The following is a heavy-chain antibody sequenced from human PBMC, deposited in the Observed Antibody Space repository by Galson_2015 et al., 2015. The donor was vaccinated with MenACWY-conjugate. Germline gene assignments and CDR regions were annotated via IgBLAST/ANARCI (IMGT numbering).Heavy chain of an antibody. Sequence: SLRLSCAASGFTFSSYTMSWVRQAPGKGLEWVSSISSASTCIFYADPVKGRFTISRDNAKNALFLQMDSLRAEDTAVYYCARDWYIVVEDNWFDPWGQGTLVTVSS. CDR2: ISSASTCI. CDR3: ARDWYIVVEDNWFDP. J-gene: IGHJ5*02. V-gene: IGHV3-21*01. CDR1: GFTFSSYT. D-gene: IGHD2-2*01.